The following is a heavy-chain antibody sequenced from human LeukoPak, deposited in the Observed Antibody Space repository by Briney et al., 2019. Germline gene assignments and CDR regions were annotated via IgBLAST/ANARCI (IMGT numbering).Heavy chain of an antibody. Sequence: GASLRLSCAASRFTFSSYAIHWVREAPGKGLEWVAVISHDGSNKNYAVSVKGRFTISRDNSKNTLYLQMNSLRAEDTAVYYCARAPGSSSSWSYFDFWGQGTLVTVSS. CDR1: RFTFSSYA. D-gene: IGHD6-13*01. J-gene: IGHJ4*02. CDR2: ISHDGSNK. V-gene: IGHV3-30-3*01. CDR3: ARAPGSSSSWSYFDF.